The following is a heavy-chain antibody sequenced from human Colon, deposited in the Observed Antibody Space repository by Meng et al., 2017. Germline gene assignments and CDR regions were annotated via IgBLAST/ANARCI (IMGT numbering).Heavy chain of an antibody. CDR2: IKSDGSSI. J-gene: IGHJ4*02. CDR1: VFTFRSFL. Sequence: EAQRLDAGGGSIQDGVSLDLACAALVFTFRSFLMHWVRQAPGKGLVWVSRIKSDGSSISYADSVKGRFTISRDNAKNTLYLQMNSLRAEDTAVYYCARDRSIAAAGIDHWGQGTLVTVSS. V-gene: IGHV3-74*01. D-gene: IGHD6-13*01. CDR3: ARDRSIAAAGIDH.